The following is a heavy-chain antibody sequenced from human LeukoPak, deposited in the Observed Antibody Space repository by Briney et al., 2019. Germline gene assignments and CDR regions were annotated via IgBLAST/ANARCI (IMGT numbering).Heavy chain of an antibody. J-gene: IGHJ4*02. Sequence: PGGSLGLSCAASGFTFSSYSMNWVRQAPGKGLEWVSSISSSSSYIYYADSVKGRFTISRDNAKNSLYLQMNSLRAEDTAVYYCARDLHYYDSSGYYRPSDYWGQGTLVTVSS. CDR1: GFTFSSYS. CDR2: ISSSSSYI. CDR3: ARDLHYYDSSGYYRPSDY. V-gene: IGHV3-21*01. D-gene: IGHD3-22*01.